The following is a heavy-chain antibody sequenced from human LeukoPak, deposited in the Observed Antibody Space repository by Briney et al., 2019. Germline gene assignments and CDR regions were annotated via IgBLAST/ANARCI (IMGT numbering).Heavy chain of an antibody. CDR1: SYSISSGYV. J-gene: IGHJ4*02. CDR2: IYHSGST. V-gene: IGHV4-38-2*01. CDR3: ARQGCSGGSCYS. Sequence: PSETLSLTCAVSSYSISSGYVWGWIRQPPGKGLEWIGSIYHSGSTYYNPSLKSRVTISVDTSKNQFSLKLSSVTAADTAVYYCARQGCSGGSCYSWGQGTLVTVSS. D-gene: IGHD2-15*01.